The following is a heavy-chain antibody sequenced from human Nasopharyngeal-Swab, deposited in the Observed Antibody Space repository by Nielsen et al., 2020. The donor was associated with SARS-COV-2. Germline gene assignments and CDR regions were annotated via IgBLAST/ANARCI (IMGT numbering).Heavy chain of an antibody. CDR1: GDSIRTYY. J-gene: IGHJ6*02. CDR2: IYVGGST. D-gene: IGHD4-11*01. Sequence: SCSVSGDSIRTYYWNWIRQPAGKGLEWVGRIYVGGSTNNPPSLEGRVTMSVDTSKNQFSLKLSSVTADDTAAYFCARGNTVTTGYYYDLDSWGQGTKVTVSS. CDR3: ARGNTVTTGYYYDLDS. V-gene: IGHV4-4*07.